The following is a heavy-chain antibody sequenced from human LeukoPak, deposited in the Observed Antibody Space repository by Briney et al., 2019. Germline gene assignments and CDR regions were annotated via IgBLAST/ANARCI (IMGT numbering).Heavy chain of an antibody. CDR3: TKGLYCPSAGCYTRQTEFDY. V-gene: IGHV3-30*04. CDR2: ISFDGSTS. Sequence: GGSLRLSCAASGFTFSSYAMHWVRQAPGKGLEWVAVISFDGSTSYYADSVKGRFTISRDNSQNTLFLQMSSLRADDTAVYYCTKGLYCPSAGCYTRQTEFDYWGQGTLVTVSS. CDR1: GFTFSSYA. D-gene: IGHD2-2*02. J-gene: IGHJ4*02.